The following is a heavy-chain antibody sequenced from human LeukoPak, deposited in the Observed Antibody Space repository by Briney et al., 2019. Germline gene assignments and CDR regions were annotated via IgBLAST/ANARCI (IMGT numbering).Heavy chain of an antibody. J-gene: IGHJ4*02. CDR2: IIPILGIA. CDR3: AREAPTYYYDSSGYYPVY. CDR1: GGTFSSYT. D-gene: IGHD3-22*01. Sequence: SVKVSCKASGGTFSSYTISWVRQATGQGLEWMGRIIPILGIANYAQKFQGRVTITADKSTSTAYMELSSLRSEDTAVYYCAREAPTYYYDSSGYYPVYWGQGTLVTVSS. V-gene: IGHV1-69*04.